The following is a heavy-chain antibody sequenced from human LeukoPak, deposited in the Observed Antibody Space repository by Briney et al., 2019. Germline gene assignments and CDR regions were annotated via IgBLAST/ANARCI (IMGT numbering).Heavy chain of an antibody. V-gene: IGHV6-1*01. Sequence: SQTLSLTCAISGDSVSSNSAAWNWIRQSPSRGLEWLGRTYYRSKWYNDYAVSVKSRITINPDTSKNQFSLQLNSVTPEDTAVYYRARVHRNYDILTGEYYYYGMDVWGKGTTVTVSS. CDR3: ARVHRNYDILTGEYYYYGMDV. J-gene: IGHJ6*04. CDR2: TYYRSKWYN. CDR1: GDSVSSNSAA. D-gene: IGHD3-9*01.